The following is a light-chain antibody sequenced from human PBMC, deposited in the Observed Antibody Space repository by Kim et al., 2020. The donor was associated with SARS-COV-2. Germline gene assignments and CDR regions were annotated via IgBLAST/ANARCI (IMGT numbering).Light chain of an antibody. Sequence: SPEERASRSCRASQSVSSCYLAWYQQKPSQAPRLLIYGASSRATGIPDRFSCSGSGTDFTLTISRLEPEDFAVYYCQQYGSSPLTFGGGTKVDIK. CDR3: QQYGSSPLT. CDR1: QSVSSCY. J-gene: IGKJ4*01. V-gene: IGKV3-20*01. CDR2: GAS.